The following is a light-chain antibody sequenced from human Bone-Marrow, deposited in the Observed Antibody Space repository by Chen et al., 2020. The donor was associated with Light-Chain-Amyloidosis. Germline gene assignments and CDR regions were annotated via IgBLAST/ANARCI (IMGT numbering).Light chain of an antibody. V-gene: IGLV1-40*01. CDR2: GDI. CDR1: SYNIGEGYD. J-gene: IGLJ3*02. Sequence: QSVITQPPSMSGDQGQRFSVSYTSTSYNIGEGYDVHWYQQLPGTAPNLLLYGDINRPSGVPDRFSGSKSGTSASLDITVLQAKDEADYYCQSYDSSLNIWVFGGGTKLTVL. CDR3: QSYDSSLNIWV.